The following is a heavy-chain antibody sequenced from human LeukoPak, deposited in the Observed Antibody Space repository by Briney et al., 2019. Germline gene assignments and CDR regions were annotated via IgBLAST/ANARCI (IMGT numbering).Heavy chain of an antibody. J-gene: IGHJ4*02. D-gene: IGHD3-10*01. CDR1: GGSFSGYY. CDR2: INHSGST. Sequence: PSETLSLTCAVYGGSFSGYYWSWICQPPGKGLEWIGEINHSGSTNYNPSLKSRVTISVDTSKNQFSLKLSSVTAADTAVYYCARGRGVLLWFGELSPLDYWGQGTLVTVSS. V-gene: IGHV4-34*01. CDR3: ARGRGVLLWFGELSPLDY.